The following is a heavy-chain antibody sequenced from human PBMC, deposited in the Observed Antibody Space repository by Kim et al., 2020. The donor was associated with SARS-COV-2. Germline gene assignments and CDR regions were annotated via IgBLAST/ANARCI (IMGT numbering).Heavy chain of an antibody. Sequence: GESLKISCKGSGYSFTSYWIGWVRQMPGKGLEWMGIIYPGDSDTRYSPSFQGQVTISADKSISTAYLQWSSLKASDTAMYYCARPVVTATDDWYFDLWGRGTLVTVSS. V-gene: IGHV5-51*01. CDR1: GYSFTSYW. CDR2: IYPGDSDT. D-gene: IGHD2-21*02. CDR3: ARPVVTATDDWYFDL. J-gene: IGHJ2*01.